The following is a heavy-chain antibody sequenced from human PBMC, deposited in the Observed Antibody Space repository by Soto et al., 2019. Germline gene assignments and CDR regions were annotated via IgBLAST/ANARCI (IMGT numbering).Heavy chain of an antibody. Sequence: GGSLRLSCAASGFTFSSYAMHWVRQAPGKGLEWVAVISYDGSNKYYADSVKGRFTISRDNSKNTLYLQMNSLRAEDTAVYYCARDWQQLDYYYGMDVWGQGTTVTVSS. V-gene: IGHV3-30-3*01. J-gene: IGHJ6*02. CDR1: GFTFSSYA. D-gene: IGHD6-13*01. CDR2: ISYDGSNK. CDR3: ARDWQQLDYYYGMDV.